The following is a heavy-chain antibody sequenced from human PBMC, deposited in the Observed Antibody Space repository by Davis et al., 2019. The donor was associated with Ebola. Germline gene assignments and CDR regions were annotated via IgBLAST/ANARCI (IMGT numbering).Heavy chain of an antibody. CDR3: AKGTAMVFGEFDY. V-gene: IGHV3-7*03. CDR1: GITFSSYW. Sequence: GGSLRLSCAASGITFSSYWMSWVRQAPGKGLEWVANIKQDGSEKYYVDSVKGRFTISRDNSKNTLYLQMNSLRAEDTAVYYCAKGTAMVFGEFDYWGQGTLVTVSS. CDR2: IKQDGSEK. D-gene: IGHD5-18*01. J-gene: IGHJ4*02.